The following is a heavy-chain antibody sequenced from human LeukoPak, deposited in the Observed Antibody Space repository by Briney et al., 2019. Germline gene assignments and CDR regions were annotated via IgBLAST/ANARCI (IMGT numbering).Heavy chain of an antibody. CDR1: GFTFSSYG. CDR2: ISYDGSNK. V-gene: IGHV3-30*03. J-gene: IGHJ4*02. Sequence: GGSLRLSCAASGFTFSSYGVHWVRQAPGKGLEWVAVISYDGSNKYYADSVKGRFTISRDNSKNTLYLQMNSLRAEDTAVYYCATDIAAAGYFDYWGQGTLVTVSS. D-gene: IGHD6-13*01. CDR3: ATDIAAAGYFDY.